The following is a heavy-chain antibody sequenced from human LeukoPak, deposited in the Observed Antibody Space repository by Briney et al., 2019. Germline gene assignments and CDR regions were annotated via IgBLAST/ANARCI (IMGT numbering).Heavy chain of an antibody. Sequence: GGSLRLSCAASGFTFDDYGMSWVRQAPGKGLERVSGINWNGGSTGYADSVKGRFTISRDNAKNSLYLQMNSLRAEDTALYYCARSGLYYYDSSGLGYWGQGTLVTVSS. CDR1: GFTFDDYG. V-gene: IGHV3-20*04. CDR2: INWNGGST. D-gene: IGHD3-22*01. J-gene: IGHJ4*02. CDR3: ARSGLYYYDSSGLGY.